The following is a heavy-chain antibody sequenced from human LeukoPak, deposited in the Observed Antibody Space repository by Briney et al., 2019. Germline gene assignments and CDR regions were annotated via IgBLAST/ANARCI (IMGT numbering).Heavy chain of an antibody. V-gene: IGHV3-66*01. CDR1: GFTVSSNF. J-gene: IGHJ3*02. Sequence: PGGSLRLSCAASGFTVSSNFMSWVRQAPGKGLEWVSVIYSGGNTYYADYVKGRFTISRDNSKNTLYLQMNSLRAEDTAVYHCARDRLPPLGAFDIWGQGTMVTVSS. CDR2: IYSGGNT. D-gene: IGHD3-16*01. CDR3: ARDRLPPLGAFDI.